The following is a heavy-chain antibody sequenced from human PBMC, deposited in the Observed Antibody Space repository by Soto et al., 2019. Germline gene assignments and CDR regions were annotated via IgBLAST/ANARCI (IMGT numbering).Heavy chain of an antibody. V-gene: IGHV3-30*18. CDR1: GFTFSSYG. Sequence: QVQLVESGGGVVQPGRSLRLSSEASGFTFSSYGMYWVRQAPGKGLEWVAVISYDGSTKYYADSVKGRFTISRDNSKKTLYLQMNSLRAEDSALYYCAKERRRHVAAPGEDFDYWGQGSQVTVSS. CDR3: AKERRRHVAAPGEDFDY. CDR2: ISYDGSTK. D-gene: IGHD6-13*01. J-gene: IGHJ4*02.